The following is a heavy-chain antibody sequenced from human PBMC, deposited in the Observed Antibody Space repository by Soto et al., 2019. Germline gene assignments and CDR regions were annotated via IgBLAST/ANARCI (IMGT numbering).Heavy chain of an antibody. CDR3: ARVVEGSGPEFDY. Sequence: SETLSLTCAVYGGSFSGYYWSWIRQPPGKGLEWIGEINHSGSTNYNPSLKSRVTMTRDTSTSTVYMELSSLRSEDTAVYYCARVVEGSGPEFDYWGQGTLVTVSS. CDR2: INHSGST. J-gene: IGHJ4*02. D-gene: IGHD3-10*01. CDR1: GGSFSGYY. V-gene: IGHV4-34*10.